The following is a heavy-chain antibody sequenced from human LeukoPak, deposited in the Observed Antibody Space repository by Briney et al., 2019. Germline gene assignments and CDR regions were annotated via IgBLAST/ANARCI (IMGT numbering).Heavy chain of an antibody. J-gene: IGHJ4*02. CDR2: ISAYNGNT. CDR1: GYTFTSYG. Sequence: GESLKISCKASGYTFTSYGISWVRHAPGQGLEWMGWISAYNGNTNYAQKLQGRVTMTTDTSTSTAYMELRSLRSDDTAVYYCARDLGWRDSSGSSDYWGQGTLVTVSS. CDR3: ARDLGWRDSSGSSDY. D-gene: IGHD3-22*01. V-gene: IGHV1-18*01.